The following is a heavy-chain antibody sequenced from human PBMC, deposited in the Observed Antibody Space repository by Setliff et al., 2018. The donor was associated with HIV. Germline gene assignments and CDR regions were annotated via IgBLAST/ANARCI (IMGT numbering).Heavy chain of an antibody. J-gene: IGHJ4*02. Sequence: ASVKVSCKVPGYTLSDLSIHWVRQTGKKGLEWMGGFDAEDDDVIYAQKFQGRLTVSEDTTTNSAYMELTSLEYDDTAVYFCATVSYYFDRSAHLGVFDNWGQGTLVTVS. CDR2: FDAEDDDV. CDR3: ATVSYYFDRSAHLGVFDN. V-gene: IGHV1-24*01. D-gene: IGHD3-22*01. CDR1: GYTLSDLS.